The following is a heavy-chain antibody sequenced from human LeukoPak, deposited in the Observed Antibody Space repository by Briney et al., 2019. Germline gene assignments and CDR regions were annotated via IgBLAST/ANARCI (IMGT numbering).Heavy chain of an antibody. D-gene: IGHD2-2*01. V-gene: IGHV3-23*01. CDR3: AKDRGRRIVVVPATKWGTFDY. CDR2: ISGSGRST. CDR1: GFTFTNYG. J-gene: IGHJ4*02. Sequence: GGSLRLSCAASGFTFTNYGMIWVRQAPGKGLEWVSAISGSGRSTYYADSVKGRFTISRDNSKNTLYLQMNSLRAEDTAVYYCAKDRGRRIVVVPATKWGTFDYWGQGTLVTVSS.